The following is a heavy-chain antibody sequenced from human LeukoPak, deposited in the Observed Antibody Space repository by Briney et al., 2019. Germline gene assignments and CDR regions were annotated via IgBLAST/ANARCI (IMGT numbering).Heavy chain of an antibody. Sequence: PGGSLRLSCAASGFTLSDYYMTWVRQAPGKGLEWVSYVGNGGSDIMLYRDSVKGRFTVFRGYAKNSLYLQMNSLRAEDTAVYYCARDKSNKGHDCWGQGTLVTVSS. CDR2: VGNGGSDIM. V-gene: IGHV3-11*01. J-gene: IGHJ4*02. CDR1: GFTLSDYY. CDR3: ARDKSNKGHDC.